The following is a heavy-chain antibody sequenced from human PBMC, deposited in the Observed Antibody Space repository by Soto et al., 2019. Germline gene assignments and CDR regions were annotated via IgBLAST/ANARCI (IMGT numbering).Heavy chain of an antibody. CDR1: GYTFPSYY. CDR3: ARDSKTDYDSLTGYYSSFGY. V-gene: IGHV1-46*03. D-gene: IGHD3-9*01. J-gene: IGHJ4*01. Sequence: ASVNVSCKASGYTFPSYYMHWVRQAPGQGLEWMGIINPSGGSTSYAQKFQRRVTMTRDTSTSTVYMELSSLRSEDTAVYYCARDSKTDYDSLTGYYSSFGYWG. CDR2: INPSGGST.